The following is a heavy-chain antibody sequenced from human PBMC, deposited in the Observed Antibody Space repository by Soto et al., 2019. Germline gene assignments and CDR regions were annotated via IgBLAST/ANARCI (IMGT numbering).Heavy chain of an antibody. V-gene: IGHV4-31*03. CDR1: GGSISSGGYY. D-gene: IGHD3-22*01. J-gene: IGHJ4*02. Sequence: SETLSLTCTVSGGSISSGGYYWSWIRQHPGKGLEWIGYIYYSGSTYYNPSLKSRVTISVDTSKNQFSLKLSSVTAADTAVYYCARRSSGYYYVGYWGQGTLVTVSS. CDR3: ARRSSGYYYVGY. CDR2: IYYSGST.